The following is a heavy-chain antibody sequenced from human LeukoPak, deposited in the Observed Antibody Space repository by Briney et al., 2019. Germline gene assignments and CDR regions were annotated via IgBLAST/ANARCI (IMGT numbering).Heavy chain of an antibody. CDR1: GFTVSSSY. V-gene: IGHV3-9*01. D-gene: IGHD2-2*01. J-gene: IGHJ4*02. CDR3: AKAAEYCSSTSCSSGLFDY. Sequence: GGSLRLSCAASGFTVSSSYMSWVRQAPGKGLEWVSGISWNRGSIGYADSVKGRFTISRDNAKNSLYLQMNSLGAEDTALYYCAKAAEYCSSTSCSSGLFDYWGQGTLVTVSS. CDR2: ISWNRGSI.